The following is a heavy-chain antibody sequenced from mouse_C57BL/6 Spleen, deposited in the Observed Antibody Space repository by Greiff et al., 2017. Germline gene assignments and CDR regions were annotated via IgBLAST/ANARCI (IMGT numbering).Heavy chain of an antibody. J-gene: IGHJ2*01. CDR3: AGVENWYYFDY. Sequence: EVKLQESGPGLVKPSQSLSLTCSVTGYSITSGYYWNWIRQFPGNKLEWMGYISYDGSNNYNPSLKNRISITRDTSKNQFFLKLNSVTTEDTATYYYAGVENWYYFDYWGQGTTLTVSS. V-gene: IGHV3-6*01. CDR2: ISYDGSN. CDR1: GYSITSGYY. D-gene: IGHD4-1*01.